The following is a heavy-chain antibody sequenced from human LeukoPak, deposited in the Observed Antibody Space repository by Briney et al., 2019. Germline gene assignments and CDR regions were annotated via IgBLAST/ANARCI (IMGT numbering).Heavy chain of an antibody. CDR1: GGSFSGYY. D-gene: IGHD6-6*01. Sequence: SETLSLTCAVYGGSFSGYYWSWIRQPPGKGLEWIGETNHSGSTNYNPSLKSRVTISVDTSKNQFSLKLSSVTAADTAVYYCARGHSSSSRYYYYYMDVWGKGTTVTVSS. V-gene: IGHV4-34*01. CDR2: TNHSGST. J-gene: IGHJ6*03. CDR3: ARGHSSSSRYYYYYMDV.